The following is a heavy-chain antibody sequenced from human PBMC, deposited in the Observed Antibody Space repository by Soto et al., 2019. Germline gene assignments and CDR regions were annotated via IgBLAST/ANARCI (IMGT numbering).Heavy chain of an antibody. CDR1: GFTFSNAW. J-gene: IGHJ4*02. D-gene: IGHD6-13*01. CDR3: TTLLGYSSSWHTHFYY. Sequence: PGGSLRLSCAASGFTFSNAWMNWVRQAPGKGLEWVGRIKSKTDGGTTDYAAPVKGRFTISRDDSKNTLYLQMNSLKTEDTAVYYCTTLLGYSSSWHTHFYYCGQGTLVPVSS. V-gene: IGHV3-15*07. CDR2: IKSKTDGGTT.